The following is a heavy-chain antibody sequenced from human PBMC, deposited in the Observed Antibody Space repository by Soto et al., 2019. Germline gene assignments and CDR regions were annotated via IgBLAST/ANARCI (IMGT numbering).Heavy chain of an antibody. CDR2: IYSGGST. CDR3: ARDGYDSSGYYPEYFQH. D-gene: IGHD3-22*01. J-gene: IGHJ1*01. CDR1: GFTVSSNY. V-gene: IGHV3-66*01. Sequence: EVQLVESGGGLVQPGGSLRLSCAASGFTVSSNYMSWVRQAPGKGLEWVSVIYSGGSTYYADSVKGRFTISRDNSKNTLYLQRNSRRAEDTAVYYCARDGYDSSGYYPEYFQHWGQGTLVTVSS.